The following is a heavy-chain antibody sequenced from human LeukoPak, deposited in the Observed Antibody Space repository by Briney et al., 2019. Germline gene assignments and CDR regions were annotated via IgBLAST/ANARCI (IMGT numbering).Heavy chain of an antibody. J-gene: IGHJ6*02. CDR2: INAGNGNT. CDR1: GYTSTSYA. D-gene: IGHD6-13*01. V-gene: IGHV1-3*01. Sequence: GASVKVSCKASGYTSTSYAMHWVRQAPGQRLEWMGWINAGNGNTKYSQKFQGRVTITRDTSASTAYMELSSLRSEDTAVYYCARVQQPHSALYYGMDVWGQGTTVTVSS. CDR3: ARVQQPHSALYYGMDV.